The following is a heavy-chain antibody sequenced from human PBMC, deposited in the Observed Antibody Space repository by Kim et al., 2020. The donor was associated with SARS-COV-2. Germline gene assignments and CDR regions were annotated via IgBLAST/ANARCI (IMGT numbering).Heavy chain of an antibody. CDR1: GGSFSGYY. J-gene: IGHJ4*02. D-gene: IGHD1-1*01. Sequence: SETLSLTCAVYGGSFSGYYWSWIRQPPGKGLEWIGEINHSGSTNYNPSLKSRVTISVDTSKNQFSLKLSSVTAADTAVYYCARREQGAYFDYWGQGTLVTVSS. CDR3: ARREQGAYFDY. CDR2: INHSGST. V-gene: IGHV4-34*01.